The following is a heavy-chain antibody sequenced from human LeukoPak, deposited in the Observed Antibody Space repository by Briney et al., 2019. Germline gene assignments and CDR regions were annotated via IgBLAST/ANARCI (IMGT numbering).Heavy chain of an antibody. Sequence: ASVKVSCKASGYTFTGYYMHWVRQAPGQGLEWMGRINPNSGGTNYAQKFQGRVTMTRDTSISTAYMELSRLRSDDTAVYYCATTHLPDNSGWYQRHYDYWGQGTLVTVSS. CDR3: ATTHLPDNSGWYQRHYDY. CDR2: INPNSGGT. D-gene: IGHD6-19*01. J-gene: IGHJ4*02. CDR1: GYTFTGYY. V-gene: IGHV1-2*06.